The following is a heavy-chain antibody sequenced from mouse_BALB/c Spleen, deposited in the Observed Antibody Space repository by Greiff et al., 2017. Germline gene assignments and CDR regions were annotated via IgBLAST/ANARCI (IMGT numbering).Heavy chain of an antibody. J-gene: IGHJ2*01. CDR1: GYTFTDYW. CDR2: IDTSDSYT. D-gene: IGHD2-14*01. V-gene: IGHV1-69*01. Sequence: QVQLQQPGAELVMPGASVKMSCKASGYTFTDYWMHWVKQRPGQGLEWIGAIDTSDSYTSYNQKFKGKATLTVDESSSTAYMQLSILTSEDSAVYYCARARGYRYEDFGYWGQGTTLTVSS. CDR3: ARARGYRYEDFGY.